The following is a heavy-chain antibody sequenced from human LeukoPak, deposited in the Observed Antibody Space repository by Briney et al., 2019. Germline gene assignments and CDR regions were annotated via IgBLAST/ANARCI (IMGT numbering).Heavy chain of an antibody. Sequence: SVKVSCKASGGTFSSYAISWVRQAPGQGLEWMGEIIPIFGTANYAQKFQGRVTITTDESTSTAYMELSSLRSEDTAVYYCARWVAAAHYGPYYYMDVWGKGTTVTVSS. CDR3: ARWVAAAHYGPYYYMDV. J-gene: IGHJ6*03. D-gene: IGHD6-13*01. V-gene: IGHV1-69*05. CDR2: IIPIFGTA. CDR1: GGTFSSYA.